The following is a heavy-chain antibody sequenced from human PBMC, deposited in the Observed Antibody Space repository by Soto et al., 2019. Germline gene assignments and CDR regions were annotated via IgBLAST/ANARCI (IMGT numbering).Heavy chain of an antibody. V-gene: IGHV2-26*01. CDR1: GFSLNTARMG. D-gene: IGHD2-15*01. Sequence: QVTLKESGPVLVKPTETLTLTCTDSGFSLNTARMGVSWIRQPPGKALEWLAIIFSNDEKSYSTSLKSRLTISKDNSKGHVVLTMTNVDPVDTATYYCARIGLHLALDYWGQGTLVTVSS. CDR2: IFSNDEK. CDR3: ARIGLHLALDY. J-gene: IGHJ4*02.